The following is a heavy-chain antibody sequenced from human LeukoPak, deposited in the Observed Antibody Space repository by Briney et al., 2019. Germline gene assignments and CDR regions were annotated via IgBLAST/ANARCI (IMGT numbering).Heavy chain of an antibody. CDR3: AGYTIFGVAYFMDV. CDR2: IYTSGST. D-gene: IGHD3-3*01. J-gene: IGHJ6*03. CDR1: GGSINSYY. V-gene: IGHV4-4*07. Sequence: SETLSLTCTVSGGSINSYYWSWIRQPAGKGLEWIGRIYTSGSTNYNPSLKSRVTMSVDTSKNQFSLKLSSVTAADTAVYYCAGYTIFGVAYFMDVWGKGTTVTVSS.